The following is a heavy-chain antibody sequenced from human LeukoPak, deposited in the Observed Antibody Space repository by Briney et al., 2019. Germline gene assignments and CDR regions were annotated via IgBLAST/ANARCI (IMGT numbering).Heavy chain of an antibody. CDR3: ARDGRDGYNNRWFDP. CDR2: MWYDGFDK. Sequence: GRSLRLSCAASGFTFSTYAMHWVRQAPGKGLEWVAVMWYDGFDKYYADSVKGRFTISRDNSKNTLYLQMNSLRAEDTAVYYCARDGRDGYNNRWFDPWGQGTLVTVSS. J-gene: IGHJ5*02. V-gene: IGHV3-33*01. D-gene: IGHD5-24*01. CDR1: GFTFSTYA.